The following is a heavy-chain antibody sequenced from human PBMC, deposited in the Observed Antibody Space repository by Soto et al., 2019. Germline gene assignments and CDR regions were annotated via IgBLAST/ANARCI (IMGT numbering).Heavy chain of an antibody. V-gene: IGHV3-74*01. Sequence: GGSLRLSCAASGFTFSSYWMHWVHQAPGKGLVWVSRINSDGSSTSYADSVKGRFTISRDNAKNTLYLQMNSLRAEDTAVYYCARVGGRLRFLESGYAVWGKGTTVTVSS. CDR3: ARVGGRLRFLESGYAV. CDR2: INSDGSST. CDR1: GFTFSSYW. D-gene: IGHD3-3*01. J-gene: IGHJ6*04.